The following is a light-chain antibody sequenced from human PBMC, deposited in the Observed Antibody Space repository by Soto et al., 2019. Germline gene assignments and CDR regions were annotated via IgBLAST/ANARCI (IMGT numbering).Light chain of an antibody. V-gene: IGKV1-39*01. J-gene: IGKJ1*01. Sequence: DLQMTHSPSSLSASVGDRVTITCRASQSISSYLNWYQQKPGQAPKVLIYAASTLQSGVPSRFSGSGSGTDFTLTISSLQPEDFATYYCQQSYSTPWTFGQGTKVEIK. CDR1: QSISSY. CDR2: AAS. CDR3: QQSYSTPWT.